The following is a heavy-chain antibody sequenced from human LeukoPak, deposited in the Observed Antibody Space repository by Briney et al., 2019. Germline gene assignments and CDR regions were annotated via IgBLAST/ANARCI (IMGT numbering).Heavy chain of an antibody. CDR2: IYYSGST. CDR3: ARGRQQLDFGY. J-gene: IGHJ4*02. V-gene: IGHV4-39*07. D-gene: IGHD6-6*01. Sequence: SETLSLTCTVSGGSISSSSYYWGWIRQPPGKGLEWIGSIYYSGSTYYNPSLKSRVTISVDTSKNQFSLKLSSVTAADTAVYYCARGRQQLDFGYWGQGTLVTVSS. CDR1: GGSISSSSYY.